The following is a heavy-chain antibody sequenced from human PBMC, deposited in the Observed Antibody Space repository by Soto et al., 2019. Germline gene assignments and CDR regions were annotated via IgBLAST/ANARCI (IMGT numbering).Heavy chain of an antibody. D-gene: IGHD2-15*01. CDR2: IIPIFGTA. J-gene: IGHJ6*02. CDR3: ARKENCSGGSCYYYYGMDV. CDR1: GGTFSSYA. Sequence: SVKVSCKASGGTFSSYAISWVRQAPGQGLEWMGGIIPIFGTANYAQKFQGRVTITADESTSTAYMELSSLRSEDTAVYYCARKENCSGGSCYYYYGMDVWGQGTTVTVSS. V-gene: IGHV1-69*13.